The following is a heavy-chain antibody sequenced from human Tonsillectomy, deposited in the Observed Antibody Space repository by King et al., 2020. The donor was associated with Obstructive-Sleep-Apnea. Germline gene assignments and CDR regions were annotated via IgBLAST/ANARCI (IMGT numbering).Heavy chain of an antibody. J-gene: IGHJ3*02. V-gene: IGHV1-2*02. Sequence: VQLVQSGAEVKKPGASVKVSCKASGYTFTGYYMHWVRQAPGQGLEWMGWINPSSGGTNCAQKFQGRVSMTRDTSISTAYMEVNRLTSDDTAVYFCAREIVEGTTREAFDIWGQGTMVTVSS. CDR1: GYTFTGYY. CDR3: AREIVEGTTREAFDI. D-gene: IGHD1-26*01. CDR2: INPSSGGT.